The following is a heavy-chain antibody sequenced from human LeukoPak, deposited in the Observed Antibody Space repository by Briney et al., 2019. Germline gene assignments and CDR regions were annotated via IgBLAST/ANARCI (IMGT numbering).Heavy chain of an antibody. J-gene: IGHJ6*02. V-gene: IGHV1-69*04. Sequence: SVKVSCKASGGTFSSYAISWVRPAPGQGLEWMGRIIPILGIANCAQKFQGRVTMTEDTSTDTAYMELNSLRSDDTAVYYCATDPGEIVPAAKGPRGDYCYGMDVWGQGTTVTVSS. CDR1: GGTFSSYA. CDR2: IIPILGIA. CDR3: ATDPGEIVPAAKGPRGDYCYGMDV. D-gene: IGHD2-2*01.